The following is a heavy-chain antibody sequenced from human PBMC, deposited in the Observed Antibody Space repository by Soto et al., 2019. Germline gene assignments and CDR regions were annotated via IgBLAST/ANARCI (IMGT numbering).Heavy chain of an antibody. J-gene: IGHJ4*02. CDR1: GFTFSSYS. Sequence: PGGALRLFCAVSGFTFSSYSMNWVRQAPGKGLEWVSSISSGNSYIYYADSVRGRFTVSRDNAKSSLYLQMNSLRAEDTAVYYCATQMDYNILTGYRPFDYWGQGTLVTVSS. D-gene: IGHD3-9*01. V-gene: IGHV3-21*01. CDR3: ATQMDYNILTGYRPFDY. CDR2: ISSGNSYI.